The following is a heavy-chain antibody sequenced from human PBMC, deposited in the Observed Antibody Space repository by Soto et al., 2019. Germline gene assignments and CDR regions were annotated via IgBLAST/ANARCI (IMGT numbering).Heavy chain of an antibody. CDR3: TREGYKYGRPANFDS. V-gene: IGHV1-69*13. CDR1: GGTFSRHP. Sequence: ASVKVSCKASGGTFSRHPISWVRQAPGQGLEWMGGIIPFSDTTNYAQKFQGRVTISADESTSTAYMELSSLRSDDTAVYYCTREGYKYGRPANFDSWGQGTLVTVS. J-gene: IGHJ4*02. D-gene: IGHD5-18*01. CDR2: IIPFSDTT.